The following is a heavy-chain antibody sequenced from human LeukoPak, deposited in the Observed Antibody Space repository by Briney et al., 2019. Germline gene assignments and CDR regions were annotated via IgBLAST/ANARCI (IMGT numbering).Heavy chain of an antibody. V-gene: IGHV4-59*01. CDR3: ARVGPYGDPLDY. Sequence: SETLSLTCTVSGGSISSYYWSWIRQPPGKGLEWIGYIYYSGSTNYNPSLKSRVTISVDTSKNQFSLKLGSVTAADTAVYYCARVGPYGDPLDYWGQGTLVTVSS. D-gene: IGHD4-17*01. J-gene: IGHJ4*02. CDR2: IYYSGST. CDR1: GGSISSYY.